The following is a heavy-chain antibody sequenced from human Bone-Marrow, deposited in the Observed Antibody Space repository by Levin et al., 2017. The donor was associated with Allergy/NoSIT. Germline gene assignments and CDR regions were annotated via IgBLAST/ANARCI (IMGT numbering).Heavy chain of an antibody. CDR3: ARGGRRYQPLFSHPTDAFHI. Sequence: PSQTLSLTCTVSGGSISNYYWSWIRQPAGKGLEWIGLIYTSGSTNYNPSLKSRVTMSVDTSKNQFSLKMTSVTAADTAVYYCARGGRRYQPLFSHPTDAFHIWGQGTMVTVSS. CDR1: GGSISNYY. D-gene: IGHD2-2*01. V-gene: IGHV4-4*07. CDR2: IYTSGST. J-gene: IGHJ3*02.